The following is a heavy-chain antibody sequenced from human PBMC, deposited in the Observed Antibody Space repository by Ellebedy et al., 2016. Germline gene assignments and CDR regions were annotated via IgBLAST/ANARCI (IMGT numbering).Heavy chain of an antibody. J-gene: IGHJ4*02. CDR1: GFTFSSYG. CDR2: ISYDGSNK. CDR3: ARFGEFGMTAASR. V-gene: IGHV3-30*03. Sequence: GESLKISXAASGFTFSSYGMHWVRQAPGKGLEWVAVISYDGSNKYYADSVKGRFTISRDNSKNTLYLQMNSLRAEDTAVYYCARFGEFGMTAASRWGQGTLVTVSS. D-gene: IGHD3-10*01.